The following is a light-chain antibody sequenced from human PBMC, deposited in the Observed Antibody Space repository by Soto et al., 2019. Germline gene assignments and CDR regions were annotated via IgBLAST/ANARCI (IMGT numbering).Light chain of an antibody. CDR1: SSDVGGYNY. CDR3: SSYTSSSTLA. Sequence: QSVLTQPASLSGSPGQSITISCTRTSSDVGGYNYVSWYQQHPGKAPKLMIYDVSNRPSGVSNRFSGSKSGNTASLTISGLQAEDEADYYCSSYTSSSTLAFGTGTKVTVL. J-gene: IGLJ1*01. CDR2: DVS. V-gene: IGLV2-14*01.